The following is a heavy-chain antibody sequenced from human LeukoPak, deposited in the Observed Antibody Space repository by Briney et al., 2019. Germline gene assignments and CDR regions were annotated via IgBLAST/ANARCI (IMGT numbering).Heavy chain of an antibody. CDR2: ISGSGGST. CDR1: GFTFSSYA. CDR3: ARGISGYYYPFDY. D-gene: IGHD3-22*01. Sequence: PGGSLRLSCAASGFTFSSYAMSWVRQAPGKGLEWVSAISGSGGSTYYADSVKGRFTISRDNAKKSLYLQMNSLRAEDTALYYCARGISGYYYPFDYWGQGTLVTVSS. J-gene: IGHJ4*02. V-gene: IGHV3-23*01.